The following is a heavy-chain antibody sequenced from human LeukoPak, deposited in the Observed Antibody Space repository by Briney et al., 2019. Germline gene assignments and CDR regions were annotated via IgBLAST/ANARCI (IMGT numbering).Heavy chain of an antibody. CDR3: AKGLSLENDILTGFDY. CDR2: ISYDGSNK. D-gene: IGHD3-9*01. CDR1: GFTFSSYG. Sequence: GGSLRLSCAASGFTFSSYGMHWVRQAPGKGLEWVAVISYDGSNKYYSDSVKGRFTISRDNSKNTLYLQMNSLRDEDTAVYYCAKGLSLENDILTGFDYWGQGTLVTVSS. J-gene: IGHJ4*02. V-gene: IGHV3-30*18.